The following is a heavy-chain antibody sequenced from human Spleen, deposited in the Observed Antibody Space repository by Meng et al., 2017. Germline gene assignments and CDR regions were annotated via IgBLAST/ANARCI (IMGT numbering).Heavy chain of an antibody. Sequence: QVQRQESGPGLVKPSQTLSRTCTVSGGSISSGGYYRSWIRQHPGKGLEWIGYIYHSGSTYYNPSLKSRVTISVDTSKNQFSLKLSSVTAADTAVYYCARDRNDYGSHYFDYWGQGTLVTVSS. V-gene: IGHV4-31*03. CDR3: ARDRNDYGSHYFDY. CDR2: IYHSGST. J-gene: IGHJ4*02. D-gene: IGHD4-17*01. CDR1: GGSISSGGYY.